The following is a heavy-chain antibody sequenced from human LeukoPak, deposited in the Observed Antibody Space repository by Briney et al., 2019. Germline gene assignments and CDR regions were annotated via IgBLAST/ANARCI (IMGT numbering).Heavy chain of an antibody. J-gene: IGHJ4*02. V-gene: IGHV1-69*05. Sequence: SVKVSCKASGVTFSSYAISWVRQAPGQGLEWMGGIIPIFGTANYAQKLQGRVTMTTDTSTSTAYMELRSLRSDDTAVYYCARDAGTLGYWGQGTLVTVSS. CDR2: IIPIFGTA. D-gene: IGHD6-13*01. CDR1: GVTFSSYA. CDR3: ARDAGTLGY.